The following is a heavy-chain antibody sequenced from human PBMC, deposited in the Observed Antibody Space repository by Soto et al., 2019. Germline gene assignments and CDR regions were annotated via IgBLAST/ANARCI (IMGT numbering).Heavy chain of an antibody. J-gene: IGHJ6*03. CDR2: ISGSGGST. CDR3: ARLPSGHDYYYYYMDV. CDR1: GFTFSSYA. D-gene: IGHD3-16*01. Sequence: EVQLLESGGGLVQPGGSLRLSCAASGFTFSSYAMSWVRQAPGKGLEWVSAISGSGGSTYYADSVKGRFTISRDNSKNRLYLQMNSLRAEDTAVYYCARLPSGHDYYYYYMDVWGKGTTVTVSS. V-gene: IGHV3-23*01.